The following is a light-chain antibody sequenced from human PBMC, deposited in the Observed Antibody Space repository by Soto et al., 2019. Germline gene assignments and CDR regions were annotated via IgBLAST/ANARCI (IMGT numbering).Light chain of an antibody. CDR2: NDS. CDR3: SSFTSTNTVL. CDR1: SSDVGGYNY. J-gene: IGLJ2*01. V-gene: IGLV2-14*01. Sequence: QSALTQPASVSGSPGQSITISCTGTSSDVGGYNYVSWYQQHPGKAPKLMIYNDSNRPSGVSNRFSGSKSGNTASLTISGLQAEDEGHYYCSSFTSTNTVLFGGGTKLTVL.